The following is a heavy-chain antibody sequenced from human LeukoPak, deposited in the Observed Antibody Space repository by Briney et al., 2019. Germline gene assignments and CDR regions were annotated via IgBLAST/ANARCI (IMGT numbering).Heavy chain of an antibody. Sequence: GGSLRLSCAASGFTFGSQVMRWVRQAPGKGLEWVSAISGSGGSTYYADSVKGRFTISRDNSKDTLYLQMNSLRAEDTAVYYCAKDSRLGYYDFWSGYDDAFDIWGQGTMVTVSS. D-gene: IGHD3-3*01. CDR1: GFTFGSQV. J-gene: IGHJ3*02. V-gene: IGHV3-23*01. CDR3: AKDSRLGYYDFWSGYDDAFDI. CDR2: ISGSGGST.